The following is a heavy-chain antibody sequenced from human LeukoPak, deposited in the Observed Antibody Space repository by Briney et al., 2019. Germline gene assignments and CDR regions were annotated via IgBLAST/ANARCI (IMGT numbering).Heavy chain of an antibody. Sequence: SQALSLTCTVSGGSISSGSYYWSWIRQPAGKGLEWIGRIYSSGSTNYNPSLKSRVTISLDTSKNQFSLKLSSVTAADTAVYYCARRERYYYGSGSYYVLDYWDQGTLVTVSS. CDR3: ARRERYYYGSGSYYVLDY. CDR1: GGSISSGSYY. J-gene: IGHJ4*02. V-gene: IGHV4-61*02. D-gene: IGHD3-10*01. CDR2: IYSSGST.